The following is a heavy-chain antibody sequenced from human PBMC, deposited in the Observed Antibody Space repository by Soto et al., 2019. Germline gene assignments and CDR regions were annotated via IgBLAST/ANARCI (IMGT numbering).Heavy chain of an antibody. V-gene: IGHV4-59*01. J-gene: IGHJ4*02. CDR1: GGSISSYY. CDR3: ARETYDSSGYYFDY. D-gene: IGHD3-22*01. CDR2: IYYSGST. Sequence: SETVSLTCTVSGGSISSYYWSWIRQPPGKGLEWIGYIYYSGSTNYNPSLKSRVTISVDTSKNQFSLKLSSVTAADTAVYYCARETYDSSGYYFDYWGQGTLVTVSS.